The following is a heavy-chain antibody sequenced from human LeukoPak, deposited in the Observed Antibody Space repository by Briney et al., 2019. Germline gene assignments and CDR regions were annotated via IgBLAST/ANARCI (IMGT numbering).Heavy chain of an antibody. CDR2: FDAEDGET. V-gene: IGHV1-24*01. Sequence: ASVRVSCKVSGYTLTELSMHWVGQAPGKGGEWMGGFDAEDGETIYAQKFQGRVTITEDTSPDTAYMELSSLRSEDTAVYYCAGVTTFSFDYWGQGTLVTVSS. J-gene: IGHJ4*02. CDR3: AGVTTFSFDY. D-gene: IGHD4-17*01. CDR1: GYTLTELS.